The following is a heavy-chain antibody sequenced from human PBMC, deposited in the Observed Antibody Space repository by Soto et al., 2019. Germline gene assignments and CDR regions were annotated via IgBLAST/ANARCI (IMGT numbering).Heavy chain of an antibody. V-gene: IGHV5-51*01. D-gene: IGHD3-22*01. CDR2: IYPDDSDT. Sequence: PGESLKISCQASGYSFSNFWIAWVRQMPGEGLEWLGIIYPDDSDTRYSPSFQGQVTISADKSISTAYLQWSSLKASDTAMYYCARHLRHSSGYYPYYFDYWGQGTLVTVSS. CDR1: GYSFSNFW. CDR3: ARHLRHSSGYYPYYFDY. J-gene: IGHJ4*02.